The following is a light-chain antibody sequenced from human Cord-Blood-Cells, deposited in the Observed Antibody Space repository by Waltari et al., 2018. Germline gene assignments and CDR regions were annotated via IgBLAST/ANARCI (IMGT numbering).Light chain of an antibody. CDR1: KLGDTY. Sequence: SYELTQPPSVSVSPGQTASITCSGDKLGDTYACWYQHKTGQPPVLVIYQGSKRPSGIRERFSGSNSWNTATLTISGTQAMDEADYYCQAWDSSTAVFGGGTKLTVL. CDR2: QGS. V-gene: IGLV3-1*01. CDR3: QAWDSSTAV. J-gene: IGLJ2*01.